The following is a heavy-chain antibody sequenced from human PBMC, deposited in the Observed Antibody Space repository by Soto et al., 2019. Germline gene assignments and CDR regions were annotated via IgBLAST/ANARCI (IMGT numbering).Heavy chain of an antibody. J-gene: IGHJ5*02. CDR2: ISYDGSNK. CDR3: AKDYGYCSGGSCYSSGWFDP. CDR1: GFTFSSYG. V-gene: IGHV3-30*18. Sequence: QVQLVESGGGVVQPGRSLRLSCAASGFTFSSYGMHWVRQAPGKGLEWVAVISYDGSNKYYADSVKGRFTISRDNSKNTMLLKMNSLRVEDAVVYCCAKDYGYCSGGSCYSSGWFDPWGHGTLVNVSA. D-gene: IGHD2-15*01.